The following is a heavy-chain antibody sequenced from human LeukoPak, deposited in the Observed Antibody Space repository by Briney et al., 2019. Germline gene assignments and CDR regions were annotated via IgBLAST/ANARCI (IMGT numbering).Heavy chain of an antibody. V-gene: IGHV3-64D*06. D-gene: IGHD6-13*01. J-gene: IGHJ4*02. Sequence: GGPLRLSCSASGFTFSSYAMHWVRQAPGKGLEYVSAISSNGGSTYYADSVKGRFTISRDNSKNTLYLQMSSLRAEDTAVYYCARGIAAAGTTFDYWGQGTLVTVSS. CDR1: GFTFSSYA. CDR3: ARGIAAAGTTFDY. CDR2: ISSNGGST.